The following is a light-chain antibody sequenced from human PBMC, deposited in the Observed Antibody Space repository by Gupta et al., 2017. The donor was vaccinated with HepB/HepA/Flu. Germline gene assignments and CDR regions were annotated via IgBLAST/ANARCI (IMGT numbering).Light chain of an antibody. V-gene: IGLV3-19*01. CDR1: SLRRYY. CDR3: DSRDSSGDHLV. Sequence: SSELTQEPAVSVALGQTVRITCQGDSLRRYYASWYQQKPGQAPVLVIYGKNTRPSGIPDRFSGSNSGNTASLTITGAQAEDEADYYCDSRDSSGDHLVFGGGTKLTVL. CDR2: GKN. J-gene: IGLJ2*01.